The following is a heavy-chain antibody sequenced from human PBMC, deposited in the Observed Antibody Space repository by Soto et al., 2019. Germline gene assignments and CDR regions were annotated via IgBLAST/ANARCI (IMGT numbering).Heavy chain of an antibody. V-gene: IGHV1-69*01. Sequence: QVQLVQSGAEVKKPGSSVKDSCKASGGAFGSYAINWVRQAPGQGLEWMGGIIPMFDTTNYAQRFQGRVTVTADESTSTEYLELTRLRSEDTAMYYCTRHRGYSSGYWGQDFWGQGTLVTVSS. CDR1: GGAFGSYA. D-gene: IGHD3-22*01. CDR3: TRHRGYSSGYWGQDF. J-gene: IGHJ4*02. CDR2: IIPMFDTT.